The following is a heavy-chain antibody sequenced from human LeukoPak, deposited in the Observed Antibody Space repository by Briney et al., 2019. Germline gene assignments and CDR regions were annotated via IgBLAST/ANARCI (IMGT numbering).Heavy chain of an antibody. CDR3: AREGGLSRYQVLSHGSFDY. CDR1: GYTFTSYG. D-gene: IGHD2-2*01. CDR2: ISAYNGNT. V-gene: IGHV1-18*01. Sequence: ASVKVSCKASGYTFTSYGISWVRQAPGQGLEWMGWISAYNGNTNYAQKLQGRVTMTTDTSTSTAYMELSSLRSEDTAVYYCAREGGLSRYQVLSHGSFDYWGQGTLVTVSS. J-gene: IGHJ4*02.